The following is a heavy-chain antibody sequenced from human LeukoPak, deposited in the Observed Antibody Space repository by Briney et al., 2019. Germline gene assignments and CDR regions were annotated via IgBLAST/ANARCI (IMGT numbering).Heavy chain of an antibody. V-gene: IGHV3-15*07. CDR1: GFTFSSYW. D-gene: IGHD3-16*01. CDR3: ATPALGRRLYYYDY. J-gene: IGHJ4*02. Sequence: GGSLRLSCAASGFTFSSYWMHWVRQAPGKGLEWVGRIRTKSDGETVDYAAPVKGRFTISGDDSKNTLFLQMNSLKTEDTAVYYCATPALGRRLYYYDYWGQGTLVTVSP. CDR2: IRTKSDGETV.